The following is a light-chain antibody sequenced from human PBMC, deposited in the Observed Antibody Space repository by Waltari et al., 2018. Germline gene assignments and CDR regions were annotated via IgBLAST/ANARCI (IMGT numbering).Light chain of an antibody. Sequence: EIVMTQSPATLSVSPGERATLSCRARQSVSSNLAWYQQKPGQAPRLLIYGASTRATGIPARFSGSGSGTAFTLTISSMQSEDFAVYYCQQYNNWPPTFGQGTKVEIK. J-gene: IGKJ1*01. CDR2: GAS. CDR3: QQYNNWPPT. V-gene: IGKV3-15*01. CDR1: QSVSSN.